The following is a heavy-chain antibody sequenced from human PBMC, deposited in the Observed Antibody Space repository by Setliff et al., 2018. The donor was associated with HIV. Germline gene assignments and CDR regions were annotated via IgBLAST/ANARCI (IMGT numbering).Heavy chain of an antibody. Sequence: SVKVSCKSSGGTFSSYAISWVRQAPGQGLEWMGGIIPILGSANYAQKFQGRVTITADKSTSTAYMELRSLRSEDTAVYYCARRAGHTNYFYYMEVWGKGTKVTV. V-gene: IGHV1-69*10. CDR1: GGTFSSYA. D-gene: IGHD6-19*01. J-gene: IGHJ6*03. CDR3: ARRAGHTNYFYYMEV. CDR2: IIPILGSA.